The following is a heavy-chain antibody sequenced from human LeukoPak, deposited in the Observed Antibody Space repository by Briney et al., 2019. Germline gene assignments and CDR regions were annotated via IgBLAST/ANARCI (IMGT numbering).Heavy chain of an antibody. CDR2: ISGSGGST. Sequence: GGSLRLSCAASGFTFSSYGMSWVRQAPGKGLEWVSAISGSGGSTYYADSVKGRFTISRDNSKNTLYLQMNSLRAEDTALYYCAKDLTRITMIVVVITPIDAFDIWGQGTMVTVSS. J-gene: IGHJ3*02. CDR1: GFTFSSYG. CDR3: AKDLTRITMIVVVITPIDAFDI. V-gene: IGHV3-23*01. D-gene: IGHD3-22*01.